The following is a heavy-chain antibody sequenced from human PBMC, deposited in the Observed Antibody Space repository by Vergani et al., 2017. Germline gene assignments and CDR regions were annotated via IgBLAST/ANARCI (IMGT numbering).Heavy chain of an antibody. V-gene: IGHV4-61*02. CDR2: IYTSGST. CDR3: ARDLGRPPDNWFDP. CDR1: GGSISSGGYY. D-gene: IGHD7-27*01. Sequence: QLQLQESGSGLVKPSQTLSLTCTVSGGSISSGGYYWSWIRQPAGKGLEWIGRIYTSGSTNYNPSLKSRVTISVDTSKNQFSLKLSSVTAADTAVYYCARDLGRPPDNWFDPWGQGTLVTVSS. J-gene: IGHJ5*02.